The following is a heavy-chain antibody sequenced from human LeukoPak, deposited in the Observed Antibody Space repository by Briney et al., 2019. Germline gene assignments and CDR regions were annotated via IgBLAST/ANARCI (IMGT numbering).Heavy chain of an antibody. V-gene: IGHV3-13*01. J-gene: IGHJ4*02. CDR3: VRDRAAPDS. Sequence: GGSLRLSCAASGFTLSNYDMHWVRQATGKGLEWVSGIDVPGNTYYPDSVKGRFTVSRDNAKNSIYVQMNNLRAEDTAVYYCVRDRAAPDSWGQGTLVTVSS. D-gene: IGHD3-10*01. CDR2: IDVPGNT. CDR1: GFTLSNYD.